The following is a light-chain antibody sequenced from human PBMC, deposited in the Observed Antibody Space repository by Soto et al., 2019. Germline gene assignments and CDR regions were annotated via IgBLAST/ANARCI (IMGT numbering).Light chain of an antibody. CDR2: GAF. CDR3: QQYANWPKT. Sequence: IVMTQSPDTLSVSPGERATLSCRASQSITEKVVWCQQKSGQAPRLLIYGAFTRAAGVPARFSGSGSGTKFTLTISSLQSEDSAVYFCQQYANWPKTFGQGTKVDIK. V-gene: IGKV3-15*01. J-gene: IGKJ1*01. CDR1: QSITEK.